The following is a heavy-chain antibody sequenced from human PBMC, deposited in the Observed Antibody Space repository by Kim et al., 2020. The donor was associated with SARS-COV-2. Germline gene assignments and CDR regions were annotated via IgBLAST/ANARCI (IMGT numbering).Heavy chain of an antibody. CDR3: ARQGQLVPYNWFDP. CDR1: GGSISSYY. CDR2: IYYSGST. Sequence: SETLSLTCTVSGGSISSYYWSWIRQPPGKGLEWIGYIYYSGSTNYNPSLKSRVTISVDTSKNQFSLKLSSVTAADTAVYYCARQGQLVPYNWFDPWGQGTLVTVSS. D-gene: IGHD6-13*01. V-gene: IGHV4-59*08. J-gene: IGHJ5*02.